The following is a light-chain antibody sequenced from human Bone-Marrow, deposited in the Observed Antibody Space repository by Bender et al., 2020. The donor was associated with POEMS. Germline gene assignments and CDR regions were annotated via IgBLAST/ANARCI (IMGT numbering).Light chain of an antibody. CDR3: QSYDNSLGGWV. V-gene: IGLV2-14*02. CDR1: SSDVGNYNL. CDR2: EVR. J-gene: IGLJ3*02. Sequence: QSALTQPASVSGSPGQSITISCTGTSSDVGNYNLVSWYRQHPGKAPKLLIYEVRKRPSGVSNRFSGSKSGTSASLAITGLQAEDEGDYYCQSYDNSLGGWVFGGGTKLTVL.